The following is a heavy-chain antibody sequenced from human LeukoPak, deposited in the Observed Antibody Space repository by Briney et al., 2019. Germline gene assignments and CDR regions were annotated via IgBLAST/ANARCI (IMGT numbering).Heavy chain of an antibody. J-gene: IGHJ4*02. D-gene: IGHD3-22*01. CDR1: GYTFTSYY. Sequence: GGSLRLSSAASGYTFTSYYMHWVRQAPGQGLEWMGIINPSGGSTSYAQKFQGRVTMTRDTSTSTVYMELSSLRSEDTAVYYCARDDNLAKNTMIQGYWGQGTLVTVSS. V-gene: IGHV1-46*01. CDR3: ARDDNLAKNTMIQGY. CDR2: INPSGGST.